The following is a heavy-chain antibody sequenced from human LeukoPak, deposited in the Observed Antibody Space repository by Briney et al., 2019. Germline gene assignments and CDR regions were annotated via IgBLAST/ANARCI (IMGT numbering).Heavy chain of an antibody. Sequence: GGSLRLSCAASGFTFSSYWMSWVRQAPGKGLEWVANIKQDGSEKYYVDSVKGRFTISRDNAKNSLYLQMNSLRAEDTAVYYCARDPYSSSWYFGKVAGGFDYWGQGTLVTVSS. CDR2: IKQDGSEK. D-gene: IGHD6-13*01. J-gene: IGHJ4*02. CDR3: ARDPYSSSWYFGKVAGGFDY. V-gene: IGHV3-7*01. CDR1: GFTFSSYW.